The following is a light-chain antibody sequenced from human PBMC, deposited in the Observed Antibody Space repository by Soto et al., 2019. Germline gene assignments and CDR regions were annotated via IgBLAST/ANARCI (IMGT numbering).Light chain of an antibody. J-gene: IGKJ4*01. CDR3: QQSYSTPPLT. CDR1: QSISSY. V-gene: IGKV1-39*01. Sequence: DIQMTQSPSSLSASVGDRVTITCRASQSISSYLNWYQQKPGKAPKLLIYAASSLQSGVPSRFSGSGSGTVFTLTISSLQPEDFATYYCQQSYSTPPLTCGGGTKVEIK. CDR2: AAS.